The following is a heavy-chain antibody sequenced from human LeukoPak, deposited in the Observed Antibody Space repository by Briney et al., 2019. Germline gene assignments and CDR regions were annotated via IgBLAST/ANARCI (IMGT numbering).Heavy chain of an antibody. D-gene: IGHD1-1*01. CDR3: TRKFPGTVYFDD. V-gene: IGHV3-48*03. CDR2: ISGSDGTT. CDR1: GFIFSSYE. J-gene: IGHJ4*02. Sequence: PGGSLRLSCVASGFIFSSYEMNWVRQAPGKGLEWVSFISGSDGTTYYADSVKGRFTISRDNAKKSVYLQMNSLRAEGTAVYYCTRKFPGTVYFDDWGQGTLVTVSS.